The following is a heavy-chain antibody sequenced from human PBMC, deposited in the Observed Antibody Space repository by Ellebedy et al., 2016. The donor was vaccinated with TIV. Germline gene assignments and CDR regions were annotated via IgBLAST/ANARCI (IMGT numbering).Heavy chain of an antibody. Sequence: GESLKISXAASGFTVSSNYMSWVRQAPGKGLEWVSVIYSGGSTYYADSVKGRFTISRDNSTNTLYLQMNSLRAEDTAVYYCARDRGANWDMFYMDVWGKGTTVTVSS. D-gene: IGHD1-1*01. CDR3: ARDRGANWDMFYMDV. CDR1: GFTVSSNY. J-gene: IGHJ6*03. CDR2: IYSGGST. V-gene: IGHV3-53*01.